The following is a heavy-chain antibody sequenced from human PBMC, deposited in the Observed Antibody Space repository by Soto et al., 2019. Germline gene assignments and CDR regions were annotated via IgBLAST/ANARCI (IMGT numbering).Heavy chain of an antibody. CDR1: GGSISSSSYY. CDR2: IYYSGST. CDR3: ARQEADYDILTGYYRTYGMDV. Sequence: SETLSLTCTVSGGSISSSSYYWGWIRQPPGKGLEWIGSIYYSGSTYYNPSLKSRVTISVDTSKNQFSLRLSSVTAADTAVYYCARQEADYDILTGYYRTYGMDVWGQGTTVTVSS. D-gene: IGHD3-9*01. J-gene: IGHJ6*02. V-gene: IGHV4-39*01.